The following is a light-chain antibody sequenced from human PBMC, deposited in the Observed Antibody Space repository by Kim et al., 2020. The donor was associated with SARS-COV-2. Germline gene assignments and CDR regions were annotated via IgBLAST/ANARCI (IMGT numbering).Light chain of an antibody. J-gene: IGLJ2*01. V-gene: IGLV1-40*01. Sequence: QGVTISCTGSSANIGAGYDVHWYQHFPGTAPKLLIYGNTNRPSGVPDRFSGSKSGTSASLVITGLQAEDEADYYCQSYDSSLSGVVFGGGTQLTVL. CDR3: QSYDSSLSGVV. CDR1: SANIGAGYD. CDR2: GNT.